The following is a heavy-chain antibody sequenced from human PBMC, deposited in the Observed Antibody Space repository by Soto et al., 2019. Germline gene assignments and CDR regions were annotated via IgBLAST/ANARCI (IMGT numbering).Heavy chain of an antibody. CDR1: GFTFSSYS. CDR2: ISSSSSYI. CDR3: ERDGVEGAPDY. V-gene: IGHV3-21*01. D-gene: IGHD1-1*01. J-gene: IGHJ4*02. Sequence: GGSLRLSCAASGFTFSSYSMSWVRQAPGKGLEWVSSISSSSSYIYYADSVKGRFTISRDNAKNSLYLQMNSLRAEDTAVYYCERDGVEGAPDYWGQGTLVTVSS.